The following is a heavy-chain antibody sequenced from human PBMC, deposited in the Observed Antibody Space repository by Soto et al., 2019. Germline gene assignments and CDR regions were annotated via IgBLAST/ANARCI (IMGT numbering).Heavy chain of an antibody. Sequence: SLRLSCAASGFTFSNAWMSWVRQAPGKGLEWVGRIKSKTDGGTTDYAAPVKGRFTISRDDSKNTLYLQMNSLKAEDTAVYYCTTDTYGSAVYYYGMDVCGQATTLTVSS. CDR2: IKSKTDGGTT. CDR3: TTDTYGSAVYYYGMDV. CDR1: GFTFSNAW. J-gene: IGHJ6*02. V-gene: IGHV3-15*01. D-gene: IGHD3-10*01.